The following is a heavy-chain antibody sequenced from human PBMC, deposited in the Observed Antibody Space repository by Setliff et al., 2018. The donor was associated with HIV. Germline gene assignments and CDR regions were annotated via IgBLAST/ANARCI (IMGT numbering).Heavy chain of an antibody. CDR3: ARPHSGRGGGAWFDP. V-gene: IGHV4-39*01. CDR2: MIYGGDT. D-gene: IGHD6-19*01. Sequence: PSETLSLTCRVYGGSITSGNYYWGWIRQAPGKGLEWIASMIYGGDTWYNPSLKSRVTIYVDTANNELSLRLSSVTAEDTAVYRCARPHSGRGGGAWFDPWGQGIQVTVSS. J-gene: IGHJ5*02. CDR1: GGSITSGNYY.